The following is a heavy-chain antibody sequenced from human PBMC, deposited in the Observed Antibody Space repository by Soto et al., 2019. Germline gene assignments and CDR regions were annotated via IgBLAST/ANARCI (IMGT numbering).Heavy chain of an antibody. J-gene: IGHJ4*02. Sequence: GGSLRLSCAASGFTFSSYWMHWVRQAPGKGLVWVSRINSDGGSTSYADSVKGRFTISRDNAKNTLYLQMNSLRAEDTAVYYCARRSYCSGGSCQHHFDYWGQGTLVTVSS. V-gene: IGHV3-74*01. D-gene: IGHD2-15*01. CDR1: GFTFSSYW. CDR3: ARRSYCSGGSCQHHFDY. CDR2: INSDGGST.